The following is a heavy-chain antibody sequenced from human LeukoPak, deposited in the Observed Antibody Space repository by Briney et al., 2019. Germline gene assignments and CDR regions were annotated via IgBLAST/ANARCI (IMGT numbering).Heavy chain of an antibody. CDR3: ATRGDSSSSARGYYYMDV. V-gene: IGHV4-4*07. CDR1: GGSISSYY. Sequence: PSETLSLTCTVSGGSISSYYWSWIRQPAGKGLEWIGRIYTSGSTNYNPSLKSRVTMSVDTSKNQFSLKLSSVTAADTAVYYCATRGDSSSSARGYYYMDVWGKGTTVTVSS. CDR2: IYTSGST. J-gene: IGHJ6*03. D-gene: IGHD6-6*01.